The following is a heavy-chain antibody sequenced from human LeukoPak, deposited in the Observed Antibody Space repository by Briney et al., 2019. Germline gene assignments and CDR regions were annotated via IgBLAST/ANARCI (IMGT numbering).Heavy chain of an antibody. CDR2: SNPNSGGT. V-gene: IGHV1-2*02. J-gene: IGHJ4*02. D-gene: IGHD3-10*01. CDR3: ARGSSVTYGSYG. CDR1: GSTFTGYY. Sequence: ASVKVSCKASGSTFTGYYMHWVRQAPGQGLELVGWSNPNSGGTNYAQKFQGKVTMTRDTSISTAYMELSRLRSDDTAVYYCARGSSVTYGSYGWGQGTLVTVSS.